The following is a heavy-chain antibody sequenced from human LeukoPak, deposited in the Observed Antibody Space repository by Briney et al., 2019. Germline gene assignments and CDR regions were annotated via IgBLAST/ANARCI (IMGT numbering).Heavy chain of an antibody. Sequence: GGSLRLSCAASGFTFSSYAMSWVRQAPGKGLEWVSAISGSGGSTYYADSVKGRFTISRDNAKNSLYLQMNSLRAEDTAVYYCARSSSSLNFDYWGQGTLVTVSS. V-gene: IGHV3-23*01. CDR3: ARSSSSLNFDY. J-gene: IGHJ4*02. D-gene: IGHD6-6*01. CDR2: ISGSGGST. CDR1: GFTFSSYA.